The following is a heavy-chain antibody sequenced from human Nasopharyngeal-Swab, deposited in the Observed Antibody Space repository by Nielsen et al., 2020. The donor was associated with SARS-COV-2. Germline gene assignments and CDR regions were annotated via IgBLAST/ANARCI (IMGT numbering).Heavy chain of an antibody. V-gene: IGHV2-26*01. CDR3: ARTRVVVVVAADKYDYYMDV. Sequence: WIRQPPGKALEWLAHILSSDEKSYSTSLRSRLTISKDTSKSQVVLTMTNLDPVDTATYYCARTRVVVVVAADKYDYYMDVWGKGTTVTVS. CDR2: ILSSDEK. D-gene: IGHD2-15*01. J-gene: IGHJ6*03.